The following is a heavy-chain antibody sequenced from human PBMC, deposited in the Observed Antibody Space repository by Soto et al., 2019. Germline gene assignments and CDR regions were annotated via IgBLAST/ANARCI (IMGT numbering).Heavy chain of an antibody. CDR2: ISGSGGST. CDR1: GFTFSSYA. Sequence: PGGSLRLRCAASGFTFSSYAMSWVRQAPGKGLEWVSAISGSGGSTYYADSVKGRFTISRDNSKNTLYLQMNSLRAEDTAVYYCAKARNYYDSSGYYYGTLFDYWGQGTLVTVSS. D-gene: IGHD3-22*01. V-gene: IGHV3-23*01. J-gene: IGHJ4*02. CDR3: AKARNYYDSSGYYYGTLFDY.